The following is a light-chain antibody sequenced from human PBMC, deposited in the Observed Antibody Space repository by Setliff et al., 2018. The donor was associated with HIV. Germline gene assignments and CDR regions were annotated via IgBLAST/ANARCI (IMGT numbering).Light chain of an antibody. Sequence: QSALTQPASVSGSPGQSVTIPCTGISSDVGSYNLVSWYRQYPGKAPKLMIYEVSKRPSGVSNRFSGSKSGNTASLTTSGLQAEDEANYYCCSYAGSYVFGTGTKVTVL. J-gene: IGLJ1*01. CDR3: CSYAGSYV. CDR2: EVS. V-gene: IGLV2-23*02. CDR1: SSDVGSYNL.